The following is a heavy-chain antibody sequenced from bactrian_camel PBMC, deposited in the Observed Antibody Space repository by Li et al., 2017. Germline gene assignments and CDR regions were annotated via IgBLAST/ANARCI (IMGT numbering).Heavy chain of an antibody. V-gene: IGHV3S53*01. Sequence: HVQLVESGGGSVQAGVSLRLSCSASGLPSSRYCVGWYRQFPGKEREAVAAIDSDGTTIYPDSVKGRFAISHDKDMNILYLDMNSLKPEDSGVYYCTADPFAVVAGSRTCVGAWSQGTQVTVS. CDR1: GLPSSRYC. D-gene: IGHD6*01. J-gene: IGHJ6*01. CDR3: TADPFAVVAGSRTCVGA. CDR2: IDSDGTT.